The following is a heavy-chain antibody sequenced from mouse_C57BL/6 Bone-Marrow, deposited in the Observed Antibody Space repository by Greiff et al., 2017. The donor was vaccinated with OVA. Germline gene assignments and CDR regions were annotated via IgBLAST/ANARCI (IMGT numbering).Heavy chain of an antibody. V-gene: IGHV14-4*01. Sequence: EVKLVESGAELVRPGASVKLSCTASGFNIKDDYMHWVKQRPEQGLEWIGWIDPENGDTEYASKFQGKATITADTSSNTAYLQLSSLTSEDTAVYYCTTFYYDYDWFAYWGQGTLVTVSA. D-gene: IGHD2-4*01. CDR2: IDPENGDT. CDR1: GFNIKDDY. CDR3: TTFYYDYDWFAY. J-gene: IGHJ3*01.